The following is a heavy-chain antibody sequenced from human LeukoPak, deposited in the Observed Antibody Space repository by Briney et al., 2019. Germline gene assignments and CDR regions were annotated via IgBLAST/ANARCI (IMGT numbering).Heavy chain of an antibody. CDR3: ARPRPPVRGVTNWFDP. V-gene: IGHV4-34*01. CDR1: GGTLSGYY. Sequence: SETLSLTCAVNGGTLSGYYWSWIRQPPGKGLEWIGEINHSGSTNYNPSLKSRVTISVDTSKNQFSLKLSSVTAADTAVYYCARPRPPVRGVTNWFDPWGQGTLVTVSS. D-gene: IGHD3-10*02. J-gene: IGHJ5*02. CDR2: INHSGST.